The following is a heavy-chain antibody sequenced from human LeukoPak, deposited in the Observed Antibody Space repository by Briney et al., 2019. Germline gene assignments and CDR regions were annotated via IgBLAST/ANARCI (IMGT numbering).Heavy chain of an antibody. CDR3: ARHPMAITPHVDH. Sequence: SETLSLTCTVSGGSITSYYRSWIRQPPGKGLEWIGYIYYSGSTNYNPSLKSRVTISVDTSKNQFSLKLRSVTAADTAVYYCARHPMAITPHVDHWGQGTLVTVSS. CDR1: GGSITSYY. D-gene: IGHD4-23*01. CDR2: IYYSGST. J-gene: IGHJ4*02. V-gene: IGHV4-59*01.